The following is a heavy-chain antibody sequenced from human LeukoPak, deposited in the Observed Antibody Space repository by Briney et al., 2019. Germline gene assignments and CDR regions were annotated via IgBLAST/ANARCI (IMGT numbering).Heavy chain of an antibody. J-gene: IGHJ3*02. D-gene: IGHD3-22*01. V-gene: IGHV1-69*02. CDR2: IIPILGIA. CDR1: GGTFISYT. CDR3: APARYPYYYDSSGYYEGKDAFGI. Sequence: SVKVSCKASGGTFISYTISWVRQAPGQGLEWMGRIIPILGIANYAQKFQGRVTITADKSTSTAYMELSSLRSEDTAVYYCAPARYPYYYDSSGYYEGKDAFGIWGQGTMVTVSS.